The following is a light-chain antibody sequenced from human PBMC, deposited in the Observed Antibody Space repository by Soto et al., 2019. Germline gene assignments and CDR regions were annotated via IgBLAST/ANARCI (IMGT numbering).Light chain of an antibody. V-gene: IGKV1-5*03. Sequence: DIQMTQSPSTLSASVGDRVTITCRARQSISSWLAWYQQKPGKAHKLLIYKASSLESGVPSRFSGSGAGTEFTLTISSLQPDDFATYYCQQYNSYPWTFGQGTKVEIK. CDR2: KAS. CDR3: QQYNSYPWT. CDR1: QSISSW. J-gene: IGKJ1*01.